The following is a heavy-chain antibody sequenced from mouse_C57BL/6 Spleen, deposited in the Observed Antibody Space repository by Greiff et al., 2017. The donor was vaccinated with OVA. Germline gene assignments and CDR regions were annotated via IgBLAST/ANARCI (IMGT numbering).Heavy chain of an antibody. V-gene: IGHV1-80*01. CDR1: GYAFSSYW. CDR3: ARWGTTQGYYDMDY. D-gene: IGHD1-1*01. CDR2: IYPGDGYT. Sequence: QVQLQQSGAELVKPGASVKLSCKASGYAFSSYWMNWVKQRPGKGLEWIGQIYPGDGYTNYNGKFKGKATLTADKSSSTAYMQLSSLTSEDSAVYFCARWGTTQGYYDMDYWGQGTSVTVSS. J-gene: IGHJ4*01.